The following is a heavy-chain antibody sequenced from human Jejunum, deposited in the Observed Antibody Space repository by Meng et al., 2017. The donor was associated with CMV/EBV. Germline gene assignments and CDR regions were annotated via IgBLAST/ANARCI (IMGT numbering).Heavy chain of an antibody. J-gene: IGHJ4*02. CDR3: ARATVYSDVYYVDY. Sequence: SGFSLSDHYMHWVRQAPGEGLEWVDRIKKKSNSYATEYAASVKGRFTISRDDSKNSLCLQMNSLRIEDTAVYYCARATVYSDVYYVDYWGQGTLVTVSS. V-gene: IGHV3-72*01. CDR1: GFSLSDHY. D-gene: IGHD6-13*01. CDR2: IKKKSNSYAT.